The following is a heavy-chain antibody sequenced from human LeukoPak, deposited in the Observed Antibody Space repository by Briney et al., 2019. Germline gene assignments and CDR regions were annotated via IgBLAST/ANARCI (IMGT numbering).Heavy chain of an antibody. V-gene: IGHV4-30-4*08. CDR3: ARARARAGGKRAKLNNWFDP. D-gene: IGHD3-16*01. CDR2: IYYSGST. J-gene: IGHJ5*02. CDR1: GGSISSGDYY. Sequence: SETLSLTCTVSGGSISSGDYYWSWIRQPPGTGLEWIGYIYYSGSTYYNPSLKSRVTISVDTSKDQFSLKLSSVTAADTAVYYCARARARAGGKRAKLNNWFDPWGQGTLVTVSS.